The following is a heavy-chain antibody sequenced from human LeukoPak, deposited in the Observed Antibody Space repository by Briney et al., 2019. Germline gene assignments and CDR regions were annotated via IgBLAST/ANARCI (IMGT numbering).Heavy chain of an antibody. CDR1: GFTFSDYW. CDR3: ARDRGPRTGFMVREAYDY. D-gene: IGHD3-10*01. Sequence: GGSLRLSCAASGFTFSDYWIHWVRQAPGKGLVWVSRINTDGSITNYADSVKGRFSISRNNAKNTLYLQMSSLRAEDTAVYYCARDRGPRTGFMVREAYDYWGQGTLVTVSS. CDR2: INTDGSIT. J-gene: IGHJ4*02. V-gene: IGHV3-74*01.